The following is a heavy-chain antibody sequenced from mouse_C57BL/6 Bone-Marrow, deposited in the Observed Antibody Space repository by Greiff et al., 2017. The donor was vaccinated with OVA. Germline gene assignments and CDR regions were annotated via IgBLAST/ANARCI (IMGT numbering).Heavy chain of an antibody. D-gene: IGHD2-3*01. V-gene: IGHV1-15*01. CDR2: IDPETGGT. Sequence: VQLQQSGAELVRPGASVTLSCKASGYTFTDYEMHWVKQTPVHGLEWIGAIDPETGGTAYNQKFKGKAILTADKSSSTAYMELRSLRSEDSAVYYCTRFDGYPLFDYWGQGTTLTVSS. CDR3: TRFDGYPLFDY. CDR1: GYTFTDYE. J-gene: IGHJ2*01.